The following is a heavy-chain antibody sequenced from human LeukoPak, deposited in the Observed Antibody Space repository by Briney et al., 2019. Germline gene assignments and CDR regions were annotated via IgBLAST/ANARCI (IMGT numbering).Heavy chain of an antibody. D-gene: IGHD5-12*01. J-gene: IGHJ5*02. CDR3: ARARRDIGYDGWFDP. CDR2: INPTSGNT. V-gene: IGHV1-2*02. Sequence: GASVKVSCKASGFTFTDYYIHRVRQAPGQGLESMGWINPTSGNTNSAQRFQGRVTMTRDTSITTVYMELTRLRSDDTAMYYCARARRDIGYDGWFDPWGQGTLVTVSS. CDR1: GFTFTDYY.